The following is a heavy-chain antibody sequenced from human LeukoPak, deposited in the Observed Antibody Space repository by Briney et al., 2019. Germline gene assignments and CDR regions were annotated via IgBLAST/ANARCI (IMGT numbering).Heavy chain of an antibody. D-gene: IGHD6-13*01. CDR1: GFTFSSHE. CDR2: ISSSGSTI. J-gene: IGHJ4*02. V-gene: IGHV3-48*03. CDR3: ARGGGYSSSWYNY. Sequence: GGSLRLSCAASGFTFSSHEMNWVRQAPGKGLEWVSYISSSGSTIYYADSVKGRFTISRDNAKNSLYLQMNSLRAEDTAVYYCARGGGYSSSWYNYWGQGTLVTVSS.